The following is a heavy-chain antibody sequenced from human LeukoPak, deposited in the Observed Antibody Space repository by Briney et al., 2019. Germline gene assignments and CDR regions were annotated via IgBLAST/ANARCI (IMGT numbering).Heavy chain of an antibody. D-gene: IGHD4-23*01. CDR3: ARSDYHGNSFDY. J-gene: IGHJ4*02. V-gene: IGHV5-51*01. CDR1: GYTFNTHC. CDR2: IYPGDSET. Sequence: GESLKISCKVSGYTFNTHCIGWVRQIPGKGLEWMGIIYPGDSETKYSPSFQGQVTISADKSISTAYLQWSSLKASDTAMYYCARSDYHGNSFDYWGQGTLVTVSS.